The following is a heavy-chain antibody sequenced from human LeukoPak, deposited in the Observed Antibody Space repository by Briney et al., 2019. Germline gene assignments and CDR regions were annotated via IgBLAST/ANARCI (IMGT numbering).Heavy chain of an antibody. CDR3: ARMRVRGVFLYYFDY. Sequence: PSETLSLTCTVSGGSISSYYWSWIRQPPGKGLEWIGEINQSGYTNYNPSLKSRVTISVDTSKNQFSLKLNSMTAADTAVYYCARMRVRGVFLYYFDYWGQGTLVTVSS. D-gene: IGHD3-10*01. CDR2: INQSGYT. J-gene: IGHJ4*02. V-gene: IGHV4-34*01. CDR1: GGSISSYY.